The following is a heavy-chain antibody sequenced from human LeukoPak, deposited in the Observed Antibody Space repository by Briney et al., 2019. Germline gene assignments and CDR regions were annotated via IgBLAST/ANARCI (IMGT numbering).Heavy chain of an antibody. CDR2: FDPEDGET. D-gene: IGHD3-22*01. CDR3: AIAPRYDSSGYYYEGRAFDY. V-gene: IGHV1-24*01. J-gene: IGHJ4*02. Sequence: ASVKVSCKVSGYTLIELSMHWVRQAPGKGLEWMGGFDPEDGETIYAQKFQGRVTMTEDTSTDTAYMELSSLRSEDTAVYYCAIAPRYDSSGYYYEGRAFDYWGQGTLVTVSS. CDR1: GYTLIELS.